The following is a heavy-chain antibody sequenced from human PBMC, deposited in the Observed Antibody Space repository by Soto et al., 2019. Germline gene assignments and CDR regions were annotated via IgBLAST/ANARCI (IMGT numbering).Heavy chain of an antibody. CDR3: TRVRDILTGPEVFDY. D-gene: IGHD3-9*01. CDR1: GFTFGDYA. V-gene: IGHV3-49*03. Sequence: GGPLRLSCTASGFTFGDYAMSWFRQAPGKGLEWVGFIRSKAYGGTTEYAASVKGRFTISRDDSKSIAYLQMNSLKTEDTAVYYCTRVRDILTGPEVFDYWGQGTLVTVSS. CDR2: IRSKAYGGTT. J-gene: IGHJ4*02.